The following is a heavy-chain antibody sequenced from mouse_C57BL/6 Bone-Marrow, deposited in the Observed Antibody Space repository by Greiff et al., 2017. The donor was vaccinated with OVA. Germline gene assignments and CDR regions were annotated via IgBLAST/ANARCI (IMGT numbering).Heavy chain of an antibody. V-gene: IGHV1-82*01. CDR1: GYAFSSSW. Sequence: QVQLQQSGPELVKPGASVKISCKASGYAFSSSWMNWVKQRPGKGLEWIGRIYPGDGDTNYNGKFKGKATLTADKSSSTAYMQLSSLTSEDSAVYFSARYSFDYWGQGTTLTVSS. CDR3: ARYSFDY. J-gene: IGHJ2*01. D-gene: IGHD2-12*01. CDR2: IYPGDGDT.